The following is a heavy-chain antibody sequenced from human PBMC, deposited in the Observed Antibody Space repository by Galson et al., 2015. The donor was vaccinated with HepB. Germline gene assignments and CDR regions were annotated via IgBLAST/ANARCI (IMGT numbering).Heavy chain of an antibody. Sequence: SLRLSCAASGFTFSGSAMHWVRQASGKGLEWVGRIRSKANSYATAYAASVKGRFTISRDDSKNTAYLQMNSLKTEDTAVYYCTRTSRVPAADYWGQGTLVTVSS. CDR3: TRTSRVPAADY. CDR1: GFTFSGSA. D-gene: IGHD2-2*01. J-gene: IGHJ4*02. V-gene: IGHV3-73*01. CDR2: IRSKANSYAT.